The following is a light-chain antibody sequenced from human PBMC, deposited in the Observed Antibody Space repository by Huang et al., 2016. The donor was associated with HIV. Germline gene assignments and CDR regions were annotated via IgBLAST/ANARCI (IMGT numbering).Light chain of an antibody. CDR3: MQGTHWPPT. CDR1: QRLVYSDGNSY. Sequence: DVVMTQSPLSLPVTLGQPASISCKSSQRLVYSDGNSYLNWFPHMPGQSPRRRIYKVSIRDSGVPDRVSGSDSGTDFTLKSSRVEAEDVGVYYCMQGTHWPPTFGGGTNVEIK. V-gene: IGKV2-30*01. J-gene: IGKJ4*01. CDR2: KVS.